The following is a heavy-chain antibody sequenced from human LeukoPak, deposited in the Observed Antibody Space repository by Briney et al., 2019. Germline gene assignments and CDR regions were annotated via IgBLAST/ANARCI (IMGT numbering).Heavy chain of an antibody. CDR1: GFTFSTYA. CDR3: AKSPFHYYYYYMEV. CDR2: ISGSGDSP. J-gene: IGHJ6*03. Sequence: GGSLRLSCAVSGFTFSTYAMTWVRQAPGKGLEWVSTISGSGDSPYYADSVKGRFTISRDNSKNTLYLQMNSLRAEDTAVYYCAKSPFHYYYYYMEVWGEGTTVTVSS. V-gene: IGHV3-23*01.